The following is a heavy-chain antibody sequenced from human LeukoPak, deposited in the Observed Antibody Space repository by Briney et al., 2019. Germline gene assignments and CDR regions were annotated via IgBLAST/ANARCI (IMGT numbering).Heavy chain of an antibody. D-gene: IGHD1-26*01. V-gene: IGHV3-30*02. CDR3: AKDGGSGSYFAFDI. Sequence: GGSLRLSCAASGFTFNSYGMQWVRQAPGKGLEGVAYIRYDGSKSYFADSVKGRFALSRDNSKHTLYLQVSSPRPEDTAVYFCAKDGGSGSYFAFDIWGQGTMVTVSS. CDR1: GFTFNSYG. CDR2: IRYDGSKS. J-gene: IGHJ3*02.